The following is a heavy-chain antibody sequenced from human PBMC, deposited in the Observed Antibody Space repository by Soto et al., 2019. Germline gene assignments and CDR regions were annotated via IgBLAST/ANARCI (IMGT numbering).Heavy chain of an antibody. D-gene: IGHD4-4*01. V-gene: IGHV1-18*04. CDR2: INADYGNT. Sequence: QLQLVQSGTELKKPGASVKVSCKASGYTFTNYGITWVRQAPGQGLEWMGWINADYGNTNYEQKFQGRVTMTTDTSTNTAYMELRSLRSDDTAVYYCARKSLSNFNWFDPWSQGTLVTVSS. CDR1: GYTFTNYG. CDR3: ARKSLSNFNWFDP. J-gene: IGHJ5*02.